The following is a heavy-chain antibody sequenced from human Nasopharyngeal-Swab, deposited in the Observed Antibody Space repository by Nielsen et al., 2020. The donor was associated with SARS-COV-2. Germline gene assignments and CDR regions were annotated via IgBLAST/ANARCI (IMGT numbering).Heavy chain of an antibody. CDR1: RYSFTNYW. CDR2: IYPGDSDT. CDR3: ASARGRGYCGGDCYSGYDGFDI. J-gene: IGHJ3*02. V-gene: IGHV5-51*01. Sequence: GESLKISCKGSRYSFTNYWIGWVRQMPGKGLEWMGIIYPGDSDTRYSPSFQGHVIISADKSISTVYLQWSSLKASDTAMYYCASARGRGYCGGDCYSGYDGFDIWCQGTMVTVSS. D-gene: IGHD2-21*02.